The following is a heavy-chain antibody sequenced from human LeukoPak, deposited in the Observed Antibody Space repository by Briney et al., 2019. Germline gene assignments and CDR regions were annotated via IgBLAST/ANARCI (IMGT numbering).Heavy chain of an antibody. Sequence: ASVKVSCKVSGYTLTELSMHWVRQAPGKGLEWMGGFDPEDGETIYAQKFQGRVTMTEDTSTDTAYMDLSSLRSEDTAVYYCATLSGSYYYDSSGYRDSDYWGQGTLVTVSS. D-gene: IGHD3-22*01. V-gene: IGHV1-24*01. CDR3: ATLSGSYYYDSSGYRDSDY. CDR1: GYTLTELS. J-gene: IGHJ4*02. CDR2: FDPEDGET.